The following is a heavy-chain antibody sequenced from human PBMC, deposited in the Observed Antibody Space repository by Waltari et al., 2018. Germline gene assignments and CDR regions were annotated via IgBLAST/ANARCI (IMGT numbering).Heavy chain of an antibody. CDR3: ATVEWYRMDY. CDR2: RKEDGSEG. CDR1: GFTFSRSW. Sequence: EVQLVESGGGLVQPRGSLRISCAASGFTFSRSWMTWVRQAPGKGLEWVANRKEDGSEGYYVDSVKGRFTISRDNTKNALFLQMNSLRAEDTAAYYCATVEWYRMDYWGQGTLVTVSS. J-gene: IGHJ4*02. D-gene: IGHD3-3*01. V-gene: IGHV3-7*01.